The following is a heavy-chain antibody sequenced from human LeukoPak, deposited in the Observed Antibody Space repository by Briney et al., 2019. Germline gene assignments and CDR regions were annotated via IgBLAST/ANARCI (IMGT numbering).Heavy chain of an antibody. V-gene: IGHV1-69*04. Sequence: ASVKVSCKASGGTFSSYAISWVRQAPGQGLEWMGRIIPILGIANYAQKFQGRVTITADKSTSTAYMELSSLRSEDTAVYYCARDQFSSGWTPFFDLWGQGTLVTVSS. CDR3: ARDQFSSGWTPFFDL. J-gene: IGHJ4*02. CDR1: GGTFSSYA. CDR2: IIPILGIA. D-gene: IGHD6-19*01.